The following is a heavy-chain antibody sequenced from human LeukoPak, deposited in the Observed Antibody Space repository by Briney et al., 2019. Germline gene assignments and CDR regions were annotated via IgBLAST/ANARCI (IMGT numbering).Heavy chain of an antibody. D-gene: IGHD3-3*01. J-gene: IGHJ4*02. CDR2: MSGNGEKI. V-gene: IGHV3-23*01. CDR1: VFTFSTYV. Sequence: GGSLRLSCAASVFTFSTYVMNWVRQAPGKGLEWVSTMSGNGEKIFYVDSVKGRFTISRDNSKNTLYLLMNSLRADDTAVYYCARRTWEWGFFDNWGQGTLVTVSS. CDR3: ARRTWEWGFFDN.